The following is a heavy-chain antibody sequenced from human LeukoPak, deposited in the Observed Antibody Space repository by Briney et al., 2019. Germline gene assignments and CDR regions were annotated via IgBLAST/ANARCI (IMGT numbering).Heavy chain of an antibody. J-gene: IGHJ4*02. CDR3: AKAGIAVARSPIDY. V-gene: IGHV3-23*01. Sequence: GGSLRLSCAASGFTFSSYAMSWVRQAPGKGLGWVSAISGSGGSTYYADSVKGRFTISRDNSKNTLYLQMNSLRAEDTAVYYCAKAGIAVARSPIDYWGQGTLVTVSS. CDR2: ISGSGGST. CDR1: GFTFSSYA. D-gene: IGHD6-19*01.